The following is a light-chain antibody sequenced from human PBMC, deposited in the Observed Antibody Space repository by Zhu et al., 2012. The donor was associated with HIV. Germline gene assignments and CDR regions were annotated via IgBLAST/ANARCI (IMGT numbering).Light chain of an antibody. CDR1: QTVYSNY. Sequence: EVVLTQSPGTLSLSPGERATLSCRASQTVYSNYLAWYPQKRGQAPRLIMYGTSARASGIPDRFSGSGSRTDFTLTISSLEPEDFAVYYCQQYGAFPRTFGQGTKVEI. J-gene: IGKJ2*01. V-gene: IGKV3-20*01. CDR3: QQYGAFPRT. CDR2: GTS.